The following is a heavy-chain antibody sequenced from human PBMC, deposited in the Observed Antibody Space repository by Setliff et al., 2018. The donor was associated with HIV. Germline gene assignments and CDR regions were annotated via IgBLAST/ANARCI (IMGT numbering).Heavy chain of an antibody. CDR2: IYYSGST. J-gene: IGHJ3*02. D-gene: IGHD6-13*01. CDR3: ARATFSSSWYPFDGFDI. Sequence: SETLSLTCTVSGGSISSYYWSWIRQSPGKGPEWIGYIYYSGSTNYNPSLKSRVTILIDTPKNQFSLKLSSVSAADTAVYYCARATFSSSWYPFDGFDIWGQGTMVT. V-gene: IGHV4-59*01. CDR1: GGSISSYY.